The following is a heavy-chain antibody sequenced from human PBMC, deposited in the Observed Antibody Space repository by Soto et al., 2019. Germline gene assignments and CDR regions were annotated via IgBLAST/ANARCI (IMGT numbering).Heavy chain of an antibody. D-gene: IGHD6-6*01. CDR2: IYYSGST. CDR3: ERGSAARHDIDY. CDR1: GGSISSGGYY. V-gene: IGHV4-31*03. Sequence: SETLSLTCTVSGGSISSGGYYWSWIRQHPGKGLEWIGYIYYSGSTYYNPSLKSRVTISVDTSKNQFSLKLSSVTAADTAVYYCERGSAARHDIDYWGQGTLVTGSS. J-gene: IGHJ4*02.